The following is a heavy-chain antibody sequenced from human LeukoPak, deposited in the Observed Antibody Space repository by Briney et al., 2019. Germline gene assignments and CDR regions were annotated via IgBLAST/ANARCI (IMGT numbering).Heavy chain of an antibody. Sequence: GGSLRLSCAASGFIVSSCYMYWVRQAPGKGLEWVSFIHRDDKTYYADSVKGRFTISRDNSKNTLYLQMNSLRAEDTAMYYCARHTSSYDFLTGFYSFYYFDYWGQGTLVTVSS. J-gene: IGHJ4*02. CDR2: IHRDDKT. CDR3: ARHTSSYDFLTGFYSFYYFDY. V-gene: IGHV3-53*01. CDR1: GFIVSSCY. D-gene: IGHD3-9*01.